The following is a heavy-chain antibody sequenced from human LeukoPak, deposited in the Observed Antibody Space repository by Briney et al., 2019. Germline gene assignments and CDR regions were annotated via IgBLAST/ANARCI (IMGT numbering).Heavy chain of an antibody. J-gene: IGHJ4*02. D-gene: IGHD3-10*01. CDR2: INGGNGNT. CDR1: GYTFISYS. CDR3: SRGTFRGDIRFGELLSLYDFDY. Sequence: GASVKVSCKASGYTFISYSMHWVRQAPGQRLEWMGWINGGNGNTKYSQKFQGRVTITRDTSANTVYMEMSSLISEDMAVYYCSRGTFRGDIRFGELLSLYDFDYWGQGNPVTVSS. V-gene: IGHV1-3*03.